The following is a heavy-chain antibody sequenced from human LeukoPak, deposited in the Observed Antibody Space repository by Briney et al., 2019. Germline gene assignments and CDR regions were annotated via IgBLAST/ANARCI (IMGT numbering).Heavy chain of an antibody. V-gene: IGHV4-61*02. CDR1: GGSTSSGSYY. D-gene: IGHD3-3*01. CDR2: IYTSGST. Sequence: SETLSLTCTVSGGSTSSGSYYWSWIRQPAGKGLEWIGRIYTSGSTNYNPSLKSRVTISGDTSKNQFSLKLSSVTAADTAVYYCARDQYDFWSGYYYFDYWGQGTLVTVSS. J-gene: IGHJ4*02. CDR3: ARDQYDFWSGYYYFDY.